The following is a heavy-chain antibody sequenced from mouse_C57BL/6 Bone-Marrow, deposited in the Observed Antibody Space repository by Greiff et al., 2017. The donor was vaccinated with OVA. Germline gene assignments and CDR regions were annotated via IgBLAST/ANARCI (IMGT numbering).Heavy chain of an antibody. CDR2: IYPGSGST. CDR3: ARRGQNYYGSSYGGFDY. Sequence: QVQLQQPGAELVKPGASVKMSCKASGYTFTSYWITWVKQRPGQGLEWIGDIYPGSGSTNYNEKFKSKATLTVDTSSSTAYMQLSSLTSEDSAVYYWARRGQNYYGSSYGGFDYWGQGTTLTVSS. D-gene: IGHD1-1*01. J-gene: IGHJ2*01. V-gene: IGHV1-55*01. CDR1: GYTFTSYW.